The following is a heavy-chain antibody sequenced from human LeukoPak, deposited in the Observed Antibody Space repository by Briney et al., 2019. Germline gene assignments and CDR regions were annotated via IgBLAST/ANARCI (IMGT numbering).Heavy chain of an antibody. Sequence: ASVKVSCKASGYTFTRYGIGWVRQTPGQGLEWMGWISGNNDNTNYAQKIQGRVTMTTDTSTSTAYMELRSLRSDDTAVYYCARDGYFDYWGQVTLVTVSS. CDR1: GYTFTRYG. CDR2: ISGNNDNT. V-gene: IGHV1-18*01. CDR3: ARDGYFDY. J-gene: IGHJ4*02.